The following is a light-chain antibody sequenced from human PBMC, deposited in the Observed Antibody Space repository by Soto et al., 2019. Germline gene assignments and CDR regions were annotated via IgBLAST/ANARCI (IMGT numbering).Light chain of an antibody. V-gene: IGKV1-12*01. Sequence: DIQMTQSPSSLSASVGDRVTITCQASQGISSWLAWYQQKPGRAPKLLIYAASRLQGGVPLRFSGSGSGTEFTLSISSLQPEDVATYYCQQLDSFPLTFGQGTRLEIK. CDR1: QGISSW. J-gene: IGKJ5*01. CDR3: QQLDSFPLT. CDR2: AAS.